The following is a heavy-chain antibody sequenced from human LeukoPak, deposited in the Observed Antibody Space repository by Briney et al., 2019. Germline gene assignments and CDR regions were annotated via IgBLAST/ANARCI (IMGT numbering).Heavy chain of an antibody. V-gene: IGHV3-23*01. CDR3: AKGGGYYDSSGYYQEKFYFDY. CDR2: ISGSGGST. Sequence: GGSLRLSCAASGFTFSNYAMSWVRQAPGKGLEWVSAISGSGGSTYYADSVKGRFTISRDNSKNTLYLQMNSLRAEDTAVYYCAKGGGYYDSSGYYQEKFYFDYWGQGTLVTVSS. J-gene: IGHJ4*02. CDR1: GFTFSNYA. D-gene: IGHD3-22*01.